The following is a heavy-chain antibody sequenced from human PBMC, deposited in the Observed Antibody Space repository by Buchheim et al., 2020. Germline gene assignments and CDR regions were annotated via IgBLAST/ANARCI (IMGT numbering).Heavy chain of an antibody. V-gene: IGHV3-30-3*01. Sequence: QVQLVESGGGVVQPGRSLRLSCAASGFTFSSYAMHWVRQAPGKGLEWVAVISYDGSNKYYADSVKGRFTISRDNSKTTLYLQMNSLRAEDTAVYYCAREIAVAGTIGWYFDLWGRGTL. CDR1: GFTFSSYA. CDR2: ISYDGSNK. CDR3: AREIAVAGTIGWYFDL. D-gene: IGHD6-19*01. J-gene: IGHJ2*01.